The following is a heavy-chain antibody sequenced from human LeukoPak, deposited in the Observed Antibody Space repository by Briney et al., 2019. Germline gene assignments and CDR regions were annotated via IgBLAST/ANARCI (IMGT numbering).Heavy chain of an antibody. Sequence: GGSLRLSCAASGFTFDDYAMHWVRQAPGKGLEWVSGISWNSGSIGYADSVKGRFTISRDNAKSSLYLQMNSLRAEDTALYYCAKDIVSGYGFSYYMDVWGKGTTVT. D-gene: IGHD3-3*01. CDR3: AKDIVSGYGFSYYMDV. J-gene: IGHJ6*03. CDR1: GFTFDDYA. V-gene: IGHV3-9*01. CDR2: ISWNSGSI.